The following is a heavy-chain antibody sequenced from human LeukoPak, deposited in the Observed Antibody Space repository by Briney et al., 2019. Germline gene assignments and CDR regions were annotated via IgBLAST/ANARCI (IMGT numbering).Heavy chain of an antibody. CDR3: ARGRAPGYCTL. Sequence: SDTLSLTCAVYGGSFSGYYWSWIRQPPGKGLEWIGEINHSGSTNYNPSLKSRVTISVDTSKNQFSLKLSSVTAADTAVYYCARGRAPGYCTLWGQGTLVTVSS. J-gene: IGHJ4*02. CDR1: GGSFSGYY. D-gene: IGHD2-8*01. V-gene: IGHV4-34*01. CDR2: INHSGST.